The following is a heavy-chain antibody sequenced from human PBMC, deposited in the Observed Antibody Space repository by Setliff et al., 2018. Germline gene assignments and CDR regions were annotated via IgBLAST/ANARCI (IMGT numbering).Heavy chain of an antibody. D-gene: IGHD6-25*01. Sequence: PGGSLRLSCVASGLPFSNSNMNWVRQAPGKGLAWVSSISPYSDYIYYADSVKGRFTISRDNAKNSLYLQMNSLGAEDTAVYFCARSPANGGHDAFDVWGQGTMVTVSS. CDR2: ISPYSDYI. CDR3: ARSPANGGHDAFDV. V-gene: IGHV3-21*06. CDR1: GLPFSNSN. J-gene: IGHJ3*01.